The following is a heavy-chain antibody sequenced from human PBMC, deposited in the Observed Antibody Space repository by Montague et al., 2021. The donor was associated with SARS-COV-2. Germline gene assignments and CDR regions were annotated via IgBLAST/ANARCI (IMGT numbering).Heavy chain of an antibody. D-gene: IGHD2/OR15-2a*01. CDR2: IHHRGST. CDR1: GGSLSNENSY. J-gene: IGHJ6*02. Sequence: SETLSLTCTVSGGSLSNENSYWTWVWQPPGKGLEWIGYIHHRGSTNYKPSLKNRVTMSVDKSKNQFFLRLAAVTAADTAVYFCARGHFDSYYAMDVWGQGTTVTVSS. CDR3: ARGHFDSYYAMDV. V-gene: IGHV4-61*01.